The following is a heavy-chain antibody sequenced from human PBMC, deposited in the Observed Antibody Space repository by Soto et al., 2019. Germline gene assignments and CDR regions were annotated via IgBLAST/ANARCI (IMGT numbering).Heavy chain of an antibody. CDR2: ISYDGSNK. Sequence: HPGGSLRLSCAASGFTFSSYAMHWVRQAPGKGLEWVAVISYDGSNKYYADSVKGRFTISRDNSKNTLYLQMNSLRAEDTAVYYCAREGSGGDAYYFDYWGQGTLVTVSS. CDR3: AREGSGGDAYYFDY. V-gene: IGHV3-30-3*01. J-gene: IGHJ4*02. D-gene: IGHD2-21*01. CDR1: GFTFSSYA.